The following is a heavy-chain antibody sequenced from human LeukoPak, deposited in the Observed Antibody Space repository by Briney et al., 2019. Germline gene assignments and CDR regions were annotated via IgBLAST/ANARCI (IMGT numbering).Heavy chain of an antibody. CDR1: GGTFSSYA. CDR3: ARVSTVWFGELPLSNRFDP. Sequence: GASVKVSCKASGGTFSSYAISWVRQAPGQGLEWMGGIIPIFGTANYAQKFQGRVTITADESTSTAYMELSSLRSEDTAVYYWARVSTVWFGELPLSNRFDPWGQGTLVTASS. CDR2: IIPIFGTA. D-gene: IGHD3-10*01. V-gene: IGHV1-69*13. J-gene: IGHJ5*02.